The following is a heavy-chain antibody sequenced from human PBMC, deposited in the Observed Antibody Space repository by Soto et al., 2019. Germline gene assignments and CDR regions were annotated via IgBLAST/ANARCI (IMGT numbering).Heavy chain of an antibody. J-gene: IGHJ4*02. CDR1: GGSISSSSYY. Sequence: SETLSLTCTVSGGSISSSSYYWGWIRQPPGKGLEWLGYIYYSGSTYYNPSLRSRLLISVDTSKKQFSLKLSAVTAADTAVYFCAGLPRYYFDTSGYYFDFWGQGSLVTVSS. CDR2: IYYSGST. CDR3: AGLPRYYFDTSGYYFDF. V-gene: IGHV4-30-4*08. D-gene: IGHD3-22*01.